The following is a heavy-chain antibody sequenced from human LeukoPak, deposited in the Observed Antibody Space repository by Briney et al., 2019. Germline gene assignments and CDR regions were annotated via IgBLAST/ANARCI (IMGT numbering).Heavy chain of an antibody. CDR3: ARRGSYFFDY. CDR2: IYYSGST. CDR1: GGSISSGDYY. Sequence: SETLSLTCTVSGGSISSGDYYWNWIRQPPGKGLEWIGYIYYSGSTYYNPSLKSRVTISVDRSKNQFSLKLSSVTAADTAVYYCARRGSYFFDYWGQGTLVTVSS. D-gene: IGHD1-26*01. J-gene: IGHJ4*02. V-gene: IGHV4-30-4*08.